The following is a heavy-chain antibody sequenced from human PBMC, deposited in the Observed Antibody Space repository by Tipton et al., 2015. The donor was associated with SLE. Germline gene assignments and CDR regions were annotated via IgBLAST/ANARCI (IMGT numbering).Heavy chain of an antibody. D-gene: IGHD3-22*01. Sequence: TLSLTCTVSGGSISSGGYYWSWIRQHPGKGLEWIGYIYYSGSTYYNPSLKSRVTISVDTSKNQFSLKLSSVTAADTAVYYCARDLGDSSGYSMWFDPWGQGTLVTVSS. CDR1: GGSISSGGYY. CDR2: IYYSGST. CDR3: ARDLGDSSGYSMWFDP. V-gene: IGHV4-31*03. J-gene: IGHJ5*02.